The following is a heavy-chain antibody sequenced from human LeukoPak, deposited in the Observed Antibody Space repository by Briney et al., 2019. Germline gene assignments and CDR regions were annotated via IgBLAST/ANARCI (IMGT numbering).Heavy chain of an antibody. D-gene: IGHD2-2*01. CDR1: GFTFSSYA. V-gene: IGHV3-30-3*01. J-gene: IGHJ6*02. CDR3: ARELCSSTSCYGRYYGMDV. CDR2: ISYDGSNK. Sequence: GGPLRLSCAASGFTFSSYAMHWVRQAPGKGLEWVAVISYDGSNKYYADSVKGRFTISRDNSKNTLYLQMNSLRAEDTAVYYCARELCSSTSCYGRYYGMDVWGQGTTVTVSS.